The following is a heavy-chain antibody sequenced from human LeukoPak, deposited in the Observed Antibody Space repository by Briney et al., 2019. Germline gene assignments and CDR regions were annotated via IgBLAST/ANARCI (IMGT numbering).Heavy chain of an antibody. J-gene: IGHJ6*03. CDR1: GGTFSSYA. Sequence: SVKVSCKASGGTFSSYAISWVRQAPGQGLEGMGRIIPIFGTANYAQKFQGRVTITTDESTSTAYMELSSLRSEDTAVYYCARVSVAAAQSKVRSGHYYYYYMDVWGKGTTVTVSS. CDR2: IIPIFGTA. D-gene: IGHD6-13*01. CDR3: ARVSVAAAQSKVRSGHYYYYYMDV. V-gene: IGHV1-69*05.